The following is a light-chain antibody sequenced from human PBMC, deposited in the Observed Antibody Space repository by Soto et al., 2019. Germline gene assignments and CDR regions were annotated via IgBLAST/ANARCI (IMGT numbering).Light chain of an antibody. J-gene: IGKJ1*01. CDR1: XSLDGNY. CDR3: QQHHGYSPPRWS. V-gene: IGKV3-20*01. CDR2: XAS. Sequence: EILLTQSPGTLSLSPGERSTLXXVASXSLDGNYLAWYQQKPGQAPRLRIXXASTRATGIPDRVSGSGSGTEFTLTISRLEPEDSALDHCQQHHGYSPPRWSFGQGTKVDIK.